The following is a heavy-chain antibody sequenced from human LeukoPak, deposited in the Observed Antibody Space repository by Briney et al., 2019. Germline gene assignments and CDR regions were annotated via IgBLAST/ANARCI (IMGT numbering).Heavy chain of an antibody. D-gene: IGHD2-15*01. CDR2: IYSGGST. J-gene: IGHJ4*02. CDR3: ARAAGCRGGSCYIDY. V-gene: IGHV3-53*01. Sequence: GGSLRLSCAASGFTVSSNYMSWVRQAPGKGREWVSVIYSGGSTYYADSVKGRFTISRDNSKNTLYLQMNSLRAEDTAVYYCARAAGCRGGSCYIDYWGQGTLVTVSS. CDR1: GFTVSSNY.